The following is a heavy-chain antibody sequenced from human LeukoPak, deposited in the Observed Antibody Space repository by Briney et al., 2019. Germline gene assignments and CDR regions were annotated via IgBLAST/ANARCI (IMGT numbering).Heavy chain of an antibody. CDR1: GFSFSNYA. J-gene: IGHJ4*02. D-gene: IGHD2-2*01. Sequence: GGSLRLSCAASGFSFSNYAMTWVRQAPGKGLEWISTITFSANTYYADSVKGRFTISRDNSKNTLYLQMNSLRAEDTAVYYCAKERTDQLLSNYFDYWGQGTLVTVSS. CDR3: AKERTDQLLSNYFDY. V-gene: IGHV3-23*01. CDR2: ITFSANT.